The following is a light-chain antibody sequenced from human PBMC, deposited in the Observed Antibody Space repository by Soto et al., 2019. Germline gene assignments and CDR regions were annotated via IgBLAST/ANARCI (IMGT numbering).Light chain of an antibody. J-gene: IGKJ1*01. V-gene: IGKV1-39*01. CDR2: DAS. Sequence: DIQMTQSPSSLSASVGDRVTITCRASQSISSYLNWYQQKPGKAPKLLIYDASSLQSGVPSRFSGRGSGTDFTLTISSPQLEDFATYYCQHSYNTPRTFGQGTKVELK. CDR1: QSISSY. CDR3: QHSYNTPRT.